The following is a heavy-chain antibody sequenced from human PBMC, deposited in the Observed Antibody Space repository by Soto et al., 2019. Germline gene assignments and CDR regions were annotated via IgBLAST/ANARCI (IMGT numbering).Heavy chain of an antibody. Sequence: QVQLVESGGGVVQPGRSLRLSCAASGFTFSSYAMHWVRQAPGKGLEWVAVISYDGSNKYYADSVKGRFTISRDNSKNTLYLQMNSLRAEDTAVYYCARDGYSGSGAPNLFDYWGQGTLVTVSS. J-gene: IGHJ4*02. V-gene: IGHV3-30-3*01. CDR2: ISYDGSNK. CDR1: GFTFSSYA. CDR3: ARDGYSGSGAPNLFDY. D-gene: IGHD1-26*01.